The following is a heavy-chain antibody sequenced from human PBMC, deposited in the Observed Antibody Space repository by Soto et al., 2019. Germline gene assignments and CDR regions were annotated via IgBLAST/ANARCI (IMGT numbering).Heavy chain of an antibody. CDR1: GFTFSSYA. CDR3: ARIAAAGPRLYYGMDV. J-gene: IGHJ6*02. Sequence: VQLVESGGGVVQPGRSLRLSCAASGFTFSSYAMHWVRQAPGKGLEWVAVISYDGSNKYYADSVKGRFTISRDNSKNTLYLQMNSLRAEDTAVYYCARIAAAGPRLYYGMDVWGQGTTVTVSS. D-gene: IGHD6-13*01. V-gene: IGHV3-30-3*01. CDR2: ISYDGSNK.